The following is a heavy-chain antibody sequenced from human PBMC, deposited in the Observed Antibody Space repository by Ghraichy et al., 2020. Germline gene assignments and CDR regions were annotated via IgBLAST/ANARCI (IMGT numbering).Heavy chain of an antibody. J-gene: IGHJ5*02. D-gene: IGHD3-22*01. V-gene: IGHV3-30*04. CDR1: GFTFSSYA. CDR3: AISGYSYGQKTYYYDSSGYYADNWFDP. Sequence: GGSLRLSCAASGFTFSSYAMHWVRQAPGKGLEWVAVISYDGSNKYYADSVKGRFTISRDNSKNTLYLQMNSLRAEDTAVYYCAISGYSYGQKTYYYDSSGYYADNWFDPWGQGTLVTVSS. CDR2: ISYDGSNK.